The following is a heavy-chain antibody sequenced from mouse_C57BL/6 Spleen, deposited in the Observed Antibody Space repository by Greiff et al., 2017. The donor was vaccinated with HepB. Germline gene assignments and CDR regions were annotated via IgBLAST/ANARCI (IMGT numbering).Heavy chain of an antibody. J-gene: IGHJ4*01. D-gene: IGHD1-1*01. Sequence: EVKLMESGPELVKPGASVKISCKASGYSFTDYNMNWVKQSNGKSLEWIGVINPNYGTTSYNQKFKGKATLTVDQSSSTAYMQLNSLTSEDSAVYYCARREFITTVVATWDYAMDYWGQGTSVTVSS. CDR3: ARREFITTVVATWDYAMDY. CDR1: GYSFTDYN. CDR2: INPNYGTT. V-gene: IGHV1-39*01.